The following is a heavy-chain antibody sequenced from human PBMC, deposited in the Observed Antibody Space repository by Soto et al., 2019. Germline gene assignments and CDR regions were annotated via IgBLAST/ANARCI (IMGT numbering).Heavy chain of an antibody. D-gene: IGHD6-6*01. CDR2: IYYSGST. CDR1: GGSISSSSYY. J-gene: IGHJ4*02. Sequence: SETLSLTCTVSGGSISSSSYYWGWIRQPPGKGLEWIGSIYYSGSTYYNPSLKSRVTISVDMSKNQFSLKLSSVTAADTAVYYCARQGGLDSSSFHFDYWGQGTLVTVSS. CDR3: ARQGGLDSSSFHFDY. V-gene: IGHV4-39*01.